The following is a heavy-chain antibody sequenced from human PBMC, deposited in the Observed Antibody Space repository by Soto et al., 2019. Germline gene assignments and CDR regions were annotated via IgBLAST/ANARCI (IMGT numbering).Heavy chain of an antibody. CDR1: GFSFSSYA. D-gene: IGHD2-2*01. Sequence: PGGSLRLSCAAYGFSFSSYAMSWVRQAPGKGLEWVSAISGSGGSTYYADSVKGRFTISRDNSKNTLYLQMNSLRAEDTAVYYCAKGGVVVVPAAIDYYYYMDVWGKGTTVTVSS. V-gene: IGHV3-23*01. J-gene: IGHJ6*03. CDR3: AKGGVVVVPAAIDYYYYMDV. CDR2: ISGSGGST.